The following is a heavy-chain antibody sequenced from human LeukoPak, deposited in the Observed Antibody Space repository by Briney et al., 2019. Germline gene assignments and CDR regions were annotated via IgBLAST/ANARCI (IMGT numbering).Heavy chain of an antibody. CDR3: ARKGNGALDI. CDR1: GFTFSNYA. J-gene: IGHJ3*02. V-gene: IGHV3-23*01. Sequence: GGSLRLSCAPSGFTFSNYAMSWVRQAPGKGLEWVSDISDIGASTNYVGSVKGRFIIARDNSKNMLYMQMNSLRVEDTAVYYCARKGNGALDIWGRGTMVTVTS. CDR2: ISDIGAST.